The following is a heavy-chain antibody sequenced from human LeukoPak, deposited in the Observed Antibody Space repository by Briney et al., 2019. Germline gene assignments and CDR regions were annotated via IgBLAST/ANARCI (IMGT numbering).Heavy chain of an antibody. CDR3: ARGSLLWFGELSASLNC. Sequence: PGGSLRLCCAASGFTLCSYCMHGVRQARGKGLVGVSRINSDGSSTSYADSVKGRFTISRDNAKNTLYLQMNSLRAEDTAVYYCARGSLLWFGELSASLNCWSQGTLVTVSS. CDR2: INSDGSST. J-gene: IGHJ4*02. D-gene: IGHD3-10*01. CDR1: GFTLCSYC. V-gene: IGHV3-74*01.